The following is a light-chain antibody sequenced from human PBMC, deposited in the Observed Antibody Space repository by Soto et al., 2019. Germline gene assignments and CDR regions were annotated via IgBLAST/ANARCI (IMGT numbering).Light chain of an antibody. CDR1: QSVSSDF. CDR2: ASS. V-gene: IGKV3-20*01. Sequence: EIVLTQSPGTLSLSPGERATLCCRASQSVSSDFLAWYQQKPGQAPRLIIYASSSRASGIPDRFSGSGSETEFTLTISRLEPEDFAVYYCLKYGRSPGWTFGQGTKVEIK. CDR3: LKYGRSPGWT. J-gene: IGKJ1*01.